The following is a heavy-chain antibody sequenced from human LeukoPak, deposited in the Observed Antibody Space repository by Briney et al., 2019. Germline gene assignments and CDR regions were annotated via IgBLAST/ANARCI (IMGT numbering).Heavy chain of an antibody. D-gene: IGHD1-26*01. CDR1: GFTVSSNY. Sequence: GGSLRLSCAASGFTVSSNYMSWVRQAPGKGLEWVSIIYAGGSTDYADSVKGRFTISRDNSKNTLYLQMNNLRTEDTAVYYCATSRGSSFDYWGQGTLVTVSS. J-gene: IGHJ4*02. CDR3: ATSRGSSFDY. V-gene: IGHV3-53*01. CDR2: IYAGGST.